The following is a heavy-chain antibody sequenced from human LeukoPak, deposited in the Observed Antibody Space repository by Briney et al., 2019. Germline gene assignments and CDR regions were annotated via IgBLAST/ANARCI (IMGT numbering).Heavy chain of an antibody. D-gene: IGHD3-16*02. Sequence: PSETLSLTCTVSGGSISSSSYYWGWIRQPPGKGLEWIGSIYYSGSTYYNPSLKSRVTISVDTSKNQFSLKLSSVTAADTAVYYCARHYRNRDTDWFDPWGQGTLVTVSS. CDR2: IYYSGST. CDR3: ARHYRNRDTDWFDP. V-gene: IGHV4-39*01. J-gene: IGHJ5*02. CDR1: GGSISSSSYY.